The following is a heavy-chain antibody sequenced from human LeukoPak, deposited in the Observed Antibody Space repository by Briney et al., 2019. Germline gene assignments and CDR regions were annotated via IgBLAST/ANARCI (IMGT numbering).Heavy chain of an antibody. CDR2: IYYSGST. V-gene: IGHV4-30-4*07. D-gene: IGHD6-13*01. Sequence: SETLSLTCAVSGGSISSGGYSWSWIRQPPGKGLEWIGYIYYSGSTNYNPSLKSRVTISVDTSKNQFSLKLSSVTAADTAVYYCARRLGYSSSWYLAYNWFDPWGQGTLVTVSS. CDR1: GGSISSGGYS. J-gene: IGHJ5*02. CDR3: ARRLGYSSSWYLAYNWFDP.